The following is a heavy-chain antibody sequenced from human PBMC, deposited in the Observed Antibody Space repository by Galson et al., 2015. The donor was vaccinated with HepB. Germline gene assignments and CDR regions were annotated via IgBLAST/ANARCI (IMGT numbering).Heavy chain of an antibody. CDR1: GFTFSSYS. Sequence: SLRLSCAASGFTFSSYSIHWVREAPGQGLEWVAIISHDGRNTYYAYSVKGRFTISRDNSRNTRYLRMNGLRSDDTAVYYCARERGAGWYEGNDYWGQGTRVVVSS. CDR3: ARERGAGWYEGNDY. CDR2: ISHDGRNT. V-gene: IGHV3-30*04. J-gene: IGHJ4*02. D-gene: IGHD6-19*01.